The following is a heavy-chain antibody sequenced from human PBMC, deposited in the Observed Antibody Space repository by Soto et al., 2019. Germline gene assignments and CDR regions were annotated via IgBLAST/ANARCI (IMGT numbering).Heavy chain of an antibody. CDR3: ARDQAPYQLLYRSQH. D-gene: IGHD2-2*02. CDR2: IYYTGST. J-gene: IGHJ1*01. CDR1: GGSISSYY. V-gene: IGHV4-59*01. Sequence: SETLPLTCTVSGGSISSYYWTWIRQPPGKGLEWIGSIYYTGSTKYNPSLESRVAISVDTSKNHFSLKLTSVTAADTAFYYCARDQAPYQLLYRSQHWGLGTLVTVSS.